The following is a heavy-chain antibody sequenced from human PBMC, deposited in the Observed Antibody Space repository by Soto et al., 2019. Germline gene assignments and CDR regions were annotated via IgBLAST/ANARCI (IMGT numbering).Heavy chain of an antibody. J-gene: IGHJ4*02. D-gene: IGHD3-10*01. CDR3: AKDKFKVRGVYNYFDY. CDR1: GFTFSSYA. V-gene: IGHV3-23*01. Sequence: GGSLRLSCAASGFTFSSYAMSWVRQAPGKGLEWVSAISGSGGSTYYADSVKGRFTISRDNSKNTLYLQMNSLRAEDTAVYYCAKDKFKVRGVYNYFDYWGQGTLVTVSS. CDR2: ISGSGGST.